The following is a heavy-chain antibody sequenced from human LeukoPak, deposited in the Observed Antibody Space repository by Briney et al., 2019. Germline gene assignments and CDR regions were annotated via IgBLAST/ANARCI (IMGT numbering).Heavy chain of an antibody. Sequence: PGGSLRLSCAASGFTFDDYAMHWVRHAPGKGLEWVSGISWNSGSIGYADSVKGRFTISRDNAKNSLYLQMNSLRAEDTALYYCAKDIGAVAATTFDYWGQGTLVTVSS. CDR2: ISWNSGSI. V-gene: IGHV3-9*01. CDR3: AKDIGAVAATTFDY. D-gene: IGHD6-19*01. CDR1: GFTFDDYA. J-gene: IGHJ4*02.